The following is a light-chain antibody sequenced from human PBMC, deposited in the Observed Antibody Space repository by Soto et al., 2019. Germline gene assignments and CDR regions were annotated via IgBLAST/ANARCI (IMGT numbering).Light chain of an antibody. J-gene: IGKJ1*01. CDR2: GAS. CDR3: QQYGSSPWT. Sequence: VMTQSPATLSVSPGERPTLSCRASQSVSSSYLAWYQQKPGQAHRLLIYGASTRATGIPDRFSGSGSGTDFTLTISRLEPEDVEVYDGQQYGSSPWTFGQGTKVDIK. CDR1: QSVSSSY. V-gene: IGKV3-20*01.